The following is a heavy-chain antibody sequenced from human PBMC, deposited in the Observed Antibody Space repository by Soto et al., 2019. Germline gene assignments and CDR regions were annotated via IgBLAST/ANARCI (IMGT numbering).Heavy chain of an antibody. CDR3: ARHLTTVTYYYYYYMAV. D-gene: IGHD4-4*01. CDR2: IYYSGST. Sequence: SETLCLTCTVSGGSISSSSYYWGWIRQPPGKGLEWIGSIYYSGSTYYNPSLKSRVTISVDTSKNQFSLKLSSVTAADTAVYYCARHLTTVTYYYYYYMAVWGKGTTVTVSS. V-gene: IGHV4-39*01. CDR1: GGSISSSSYY. J-gene: IGHJ6*03.